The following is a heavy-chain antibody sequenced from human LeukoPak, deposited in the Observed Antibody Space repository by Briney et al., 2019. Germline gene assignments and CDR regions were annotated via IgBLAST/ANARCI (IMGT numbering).Heavy chain of an antibody. Sequence: SETLSLTCTVSGGSISSYYWSWIRQPPGKGLEWIGYIYYSGSTNYNPSLKSRVTISVDTSKNQFSLKLSSVTAADTAVYYCARWVEYYYDSSGYPIDYWGQGTLVTVSS. J-gene: IGHJ4*02. D-gene: IGHD3-22*01. CDR3: ARWVEYYYDSSGYPIDY. CDR2: IYYSGST. CDR1: GGSISSYY. V-gene: IGHV4-59*01.